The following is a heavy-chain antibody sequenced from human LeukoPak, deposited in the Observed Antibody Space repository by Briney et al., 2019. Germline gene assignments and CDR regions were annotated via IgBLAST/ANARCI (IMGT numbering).Heavy chain of an antibody. D-gene: IGHD2-2*01. CDR2: ISGSGGST. V-gene: IGHV3-23*01. CDR3: AKGKGVVPAATPSDY. Sequence: GGSLRLSCAASGFTFSSYAMSWVRQAPGKGLEWVSAISGSGGSTYYADSVKGRFTISRDNSKNTLYLQMNSLRAEDTAVYYCAKGKGVVPAATPSDYWGQGTLVTVSS. CDR1: GFTFSSYA. J-gene: IGHJ4*02.